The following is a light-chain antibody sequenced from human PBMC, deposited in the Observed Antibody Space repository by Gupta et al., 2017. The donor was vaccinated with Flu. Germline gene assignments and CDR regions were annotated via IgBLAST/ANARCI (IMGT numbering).Light chain of an antibody. J-gene: IGLJ2*01. Sequence: SSDIGGYNFVSWYQHHPGKAPKLIIFEVSYRPSGVSNRFSGSKSGNTASLTISGLQAEDEGDYYCSSYTTSSVRVAFGDGTKLTVL. CDR1: SSDIGGYNF. CDR3: SSYTTSSVRVA. CDR2: EVS. V-gene: IGLV2-14*01.